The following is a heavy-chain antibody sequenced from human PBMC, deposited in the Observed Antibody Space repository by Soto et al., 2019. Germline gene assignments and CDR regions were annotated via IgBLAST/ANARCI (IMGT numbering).Heavy chain of an antibody. D-gene: IGHD2-15*01. CDR2: IWYDGSNK. CDR1: GFTFSSYG. J-gene: IGHJ4*02. CDR3: AREKETVVTLDY. Sequence: QVQLVESGGGVVQPGRSLRLSCAASGFTFSSYGMHWVRQAPGKGLEWVAVIWYDGSNKYYADSVKGRFTISRDNSKNTLYLQMNSLRAEDTAVYYCAREKETVVTLDYWGQGTLVTVSS. V-gene: IGHV3-33*01.